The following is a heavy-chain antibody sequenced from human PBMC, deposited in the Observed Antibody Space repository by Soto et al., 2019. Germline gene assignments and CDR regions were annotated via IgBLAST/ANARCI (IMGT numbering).Heavy chain of an antibody. Sequence: PGGSLRLSCAASGFTFSSYAMSWVRQAPGKGLEWVSAISGSGGSTYYADSVKGRFTISRDNSKNTLYLQMNSLRAEDTAVYYCAKDLSMYSSGWSGIGWFDPWGQGTLVTVS. J-gene: IGHJ5*02. V-gene: IGHV3-23*01. CDR3: AKDLSMYSSGWSGIGWFDP. CDR1: GFTFSSYA. CDR2: ISGSGGST. D-gene: IGHD6-19*01.